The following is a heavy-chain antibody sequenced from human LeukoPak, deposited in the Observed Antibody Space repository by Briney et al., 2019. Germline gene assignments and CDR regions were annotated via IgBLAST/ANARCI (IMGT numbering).Heavy chain of an antibody. Sequence: GGSLRLSCAASGFTFSNYWVHWVRQAPGKGLVWVSSINSDGSSTSYADSVKGRFTISRDNAKNTLYLQMNTLRAKDTAVYYCGSLDYWGQGTPVTVSS. CDR1: GFTFSNYW. CDR3: GSLDY. V-gene: IGHV3-74*01. CDR2: INSDGSST. J-gene: IGHJ4*02.